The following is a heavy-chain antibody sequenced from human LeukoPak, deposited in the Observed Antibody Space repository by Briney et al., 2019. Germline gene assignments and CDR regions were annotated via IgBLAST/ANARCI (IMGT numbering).Heavy chain of an antibody. V-gene: IGHV4-59*08. J-gene: IGHJ6*03. CDR2: IYYSGST. D-gene: IGHD3-10*01. CDR1: GGSISSYS. Sequence: SETLSLTCTVSGGSISSYSWSWIRQPPGKGLEWIGYIYYSGSTNYNSSLKSRVTISLDTSKNQLSLKLSSVTAADTAVYYCARNGTMVRGVYDQYMDVWGKGTTVTVSS. CDR3: ARNGTMVRGVYDQYMDV.